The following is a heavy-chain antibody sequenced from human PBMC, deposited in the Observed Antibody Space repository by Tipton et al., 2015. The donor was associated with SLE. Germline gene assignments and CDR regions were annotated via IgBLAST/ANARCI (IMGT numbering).Heavy chain of an antibody. CDR1: GDSISSHY. Sequence: TLSLTCTVSGDSISSHYWSWIRQPPGKGLEWIGYIYTSGSTNYNPSLKSRVTISVDTSKNQFSLKLSSVTAADTAVYYCARGVLRFLEWLLFDAFDIWGQGTMVTVSS. V-gene: IGHV4-4*09. CDR3: ARGVLRFLEWLLFDAFDI. D-gene: IGHD3-3*01. CDR2: IYTSGST. J-gene: IGHJ3*02.